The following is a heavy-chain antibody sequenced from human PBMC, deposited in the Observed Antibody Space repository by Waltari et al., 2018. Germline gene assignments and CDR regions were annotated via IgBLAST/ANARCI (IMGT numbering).Heavy chain of an antibody. V-gene: IGHV3-7*01. Sequence: EVQLVESGGGLVQPGGSLRLSCAASGFTFSSYWMSWVRQAPGKGLEWVANIKQDGSEKYYVDSVKGRFTISRDNAKNSLYLQMNSLRAEDTAVYYCASAAATYYYYGMDVWGQGTTVTVSS. J-gene: IGHJ6*02. CDR3: ASAAATYYYYGMDV. D-gene: IGHD6-13*01. CDR2: IKQDGSEK. CDR1: GFTFSSYW.